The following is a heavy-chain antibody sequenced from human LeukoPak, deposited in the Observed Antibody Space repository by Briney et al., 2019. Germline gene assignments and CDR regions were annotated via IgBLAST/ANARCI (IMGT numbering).Heavy chain of an antibody. D-gene: IGHD4-17*01. Sequence: GASVNVSCKASGYTFTNYDMNWVRQAPGQGLEWMGWINTNTGNPTYAQGFTGRFVFSLDTSVSTAYLQISSLKAEDTAVYYCARGYGDYPFDYWGQGTLVSVSS. CDR3: ARGYGDYPFDY. V-gene: IGHV7-4-1*02. J-gene: IGHJ4*02. CDR2: INTNTGNP. CDR1: GYTFTNYD.